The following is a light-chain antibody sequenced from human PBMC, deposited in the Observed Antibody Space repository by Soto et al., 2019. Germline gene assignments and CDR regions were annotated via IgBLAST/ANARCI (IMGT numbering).Light chain of an antibody. J-gene: IGLJ7*01. V-gene: IGLV1-44*01. CDR3: AAWDDRLNGVV. CDR2: SNN. CDR1: SSNIGSNT. Sequence: QSVVTQPPSASGTPGQRVSIACSGSSSNIGSNTVSWYQQLPGTAPKLLIYSNNQRPSGVPDRFSGSKSGTSASLAFSGLQSEDDADYYCAAWDDRLNGVVFGGGTQLTVL.